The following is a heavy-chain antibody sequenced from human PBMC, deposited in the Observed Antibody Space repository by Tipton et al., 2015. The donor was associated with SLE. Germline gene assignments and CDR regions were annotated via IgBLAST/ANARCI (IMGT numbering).Heavy chain of an antibody. D-gene: IGHD2-8*01. Sequence: QLVQSGAEVKKPGASVKVSCKTSGYTFTSYVISWVRQAPGQGLEWMGWISAYNGHTDYAQRFQGRVTMTTDTTTSTAYMDLRSLRSDDTAVFYCAREFGGINGYWDAFHVWGQGTMVTVSS. CDR3: AREFGGINGYWDAFHV. V-gene: IGHV1-18*01. CDR1: GYTFTSYV. CDR2: ISAYNGHT. J-gene: IGHJ3*01.